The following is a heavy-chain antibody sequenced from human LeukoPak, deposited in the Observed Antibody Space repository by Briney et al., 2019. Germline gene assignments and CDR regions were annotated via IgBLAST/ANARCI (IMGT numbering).Heavy chain of an antibody. V-gene: IGHV3-48*03. Sequence: GALRPSCAASGFTFSSCEMNWVRQAPGKGLEWVSYISSSGSTIYYADSVKGRFTISRDNAKNSLYLQMNSLRAEDTAVYYCARDSSFDYWGQGTLVTASS. J-gene: IGHJ4*02. D-gene: IGHD6-13*01. CDR1: GFTFSSCE. CDR2: ISSSGSTI. CDR3: ARDSSFDY.